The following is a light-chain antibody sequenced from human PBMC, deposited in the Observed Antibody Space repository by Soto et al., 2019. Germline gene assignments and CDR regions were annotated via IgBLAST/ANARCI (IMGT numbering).Light chain of an antibody. J-gene: IGLJ2*01. CDR2: EVS. V-gene: IGLV2-14*01. CDR3: SSFRSTTTL. Sequence: QSALTQPASVSGSPGQSITISCTGTSSDIGGYNYVSWYQQHPGKAPKLMIYEVSNRPSGVSNRFSGSKSGNTDSLTISGLQAEDEADYYCSSFRSTTTLFGGGTKVTVL. CDR1: SSDIGGYNY.